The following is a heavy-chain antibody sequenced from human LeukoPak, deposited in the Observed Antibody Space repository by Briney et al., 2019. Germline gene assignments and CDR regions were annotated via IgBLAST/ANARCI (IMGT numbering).Heavy chain of an antibody. CDR2: IYSGGST. V-gene: IGHV3-53*01. CDR1: GFTVSSNY. Sequence: PGGSLRLSCAASGFTVSSNYMSWVRQAPGKGLEWVSVIYSGGSTYYADSVKGRLTISRDNSKNTLYLQMNSLRAEDTAVYYCARDPGGPHTVKWDAFDIWGQGTMVTVSS. D-gene: IGHD2-2*02. CDR3: ARDPGGPHTVKWDAFDI. J-gene: IGHJ3*02.